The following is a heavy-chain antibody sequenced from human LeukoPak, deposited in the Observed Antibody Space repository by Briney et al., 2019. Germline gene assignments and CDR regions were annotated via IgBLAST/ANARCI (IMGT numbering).Heavy chain of an antibody. Sequence: ASVKVSCKASGGTFSSYAIRWLRQAPGQGLEWMGGIIPIFGTANYAQKFQGRVTITTDESTSTAYMELSSLRSEDTAVYYCARVTYDYGDQGGYWGQGTLVTVSS. J-gene: IGHJ4*02. V-gene: IGHV1-69*05. CDR3: ARVTYDYGDQGGY. CDR2: IIPIFGTA. CDR1: GGTFSSYA. D-gene: IGHD4-17*01.